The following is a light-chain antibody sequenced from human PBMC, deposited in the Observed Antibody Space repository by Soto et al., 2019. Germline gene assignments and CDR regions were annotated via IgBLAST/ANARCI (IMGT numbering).Light chain of an antibody. CDR1: SSDVGAYNY. V-gene: IGLV2-14*01. CDR2: DVT. J-gene: IGLJ2*01. CDR3: SSYTRGTTLVV. Sequence: QSALTQPASVSGSPGQSITISCTGTSSDVGAYNYVSWYQQHPGKAPKLMIYDVTNRPSGVSSRFSGSKSGNTASLTISGLQAEDEADYYCSSYTRGTTLVVFGGGTQLTVL.